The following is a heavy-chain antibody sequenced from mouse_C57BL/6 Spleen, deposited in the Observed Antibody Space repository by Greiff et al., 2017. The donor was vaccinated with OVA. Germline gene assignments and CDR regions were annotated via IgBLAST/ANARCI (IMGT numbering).Heavy chain of an antibody. J-gene: IGHJ2*01. CDR1: GFTFSSYG. V-gene: IGHV5-6*01. Sequence: EVKLVASGGDLVKPGGSLKLSCAASGFTFSSYGMSWVRQTPDKRLEWVATISSGGSYTYYPDSVKGRFTISRDNAKNTLYLQMSSLKSEDTAMYYCARDGTGFDYWGQGTTLTVSS. CDR2: ISSGGSYT. CDR3: ARDGTGFDY. D-gene: IGHD4-1*01.